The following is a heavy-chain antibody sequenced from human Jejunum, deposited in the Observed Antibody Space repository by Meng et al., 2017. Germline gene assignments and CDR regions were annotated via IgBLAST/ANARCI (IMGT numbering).Heavy chain of an antibody. J-gene: IGHJ4*02. Sequence: GESLKISCAASGFTFNDAWMSWVRQGAGKGLEWVGRSKSKSDGGTTDYAAPVKGRFTISRDDSKNTLYLQMNSLKIEDTAVYYCTTDATILGAAAAYWGQGTRVTVSS. CDR1: GFTFNDAW. CDR2: SKSKSDGGTT. CDR3: TTDATILGAAAAY. V-gene: IGHV3-15*01. D-gene: IGHD1-26*01.